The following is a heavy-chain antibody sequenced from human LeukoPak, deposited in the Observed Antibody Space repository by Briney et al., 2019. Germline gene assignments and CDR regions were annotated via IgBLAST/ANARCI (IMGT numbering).Heavy chain of an antibody. CDR3: AELGITMIGGV. Sequence: PGGSLRLSCAVSGFTVSGNYMSWVRQAPGKGLEWVSYISSSGSTIYYADSVKGRFTISRDNAKNSLYLQMKSLGAEDTAVYYCAELGITMIGGVWGKGTTVTISS. J-gene: IGHJ6*04. CDR1: GFTVSGNY. CDR2: ISSSGSTI. V-gene: IGHV3-11*04. D-gene: IGHD3-10*02.